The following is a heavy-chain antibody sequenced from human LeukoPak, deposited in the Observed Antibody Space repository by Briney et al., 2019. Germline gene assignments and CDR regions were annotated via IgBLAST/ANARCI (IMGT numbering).Heavy chain of an antibody. D-gene: IGHD3-22*01. CDR2: FIPIFGTA. Sequence: ASVKVSCKASGGTFSSYAISWVRQAPGQGLEWMGGFIPIFGTANYAQKFQGRVTITADKSTSTAYMELSSLRSEDTAVYYCASSYDSSGYYYQAFDIWGQGTMVTVSS. V-gene: IGHV1-69*06. CDR1: GGTFSSYA. CDR3: ASSYDSSGYYYQAFDI. J-gene: IGHJ3*02.